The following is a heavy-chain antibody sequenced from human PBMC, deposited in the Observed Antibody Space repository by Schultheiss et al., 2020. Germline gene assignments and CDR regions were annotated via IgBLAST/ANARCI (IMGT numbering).Heavy chain of an antibody. CDR1: GFTFSSYA. V-gene: IGHV3-23*01. J-gene: IGHJ4*02. D-gene: IGHD4-11*01. CDR2: ISGSGGST. Sequence: GESLKISCAAPGFTFSSYAMSWVRQAPGKGLEWVSAISGSGGSTYYADSVKGRFTISRDNSKNTLYLQMNSLRAEDTAVYYCARSHVLYSNYFDYWGQGTLVTVSS. CDR3: ARSHVLYSNYFDY.